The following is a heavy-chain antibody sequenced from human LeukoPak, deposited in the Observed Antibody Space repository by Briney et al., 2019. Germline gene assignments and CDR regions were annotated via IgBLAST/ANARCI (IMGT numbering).Heavy chain of an antibody. CDR2: IIPIFGTA. V-gene: IGHV1-69*13. CDR1: GGTFSSYA. Sequence: SVKVSCKASGGTFSSYAISWVRQAPGQGLEWMGGIIPIFGTANYAQKFQGRVTITADESTSTAYMELSSLRSEDTAVYYCAARYCSSTSCAKRARCYYYYYMDVWGKGTTVTVSS. CDR3: AARYCSSTSCAKRARCYYYYYMDV. J-gene: IGHJ6*03. D-gene: IGHD2-2*01.